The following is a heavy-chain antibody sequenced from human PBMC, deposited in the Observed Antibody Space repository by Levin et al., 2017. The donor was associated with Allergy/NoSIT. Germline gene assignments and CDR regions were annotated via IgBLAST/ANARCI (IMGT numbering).Heavy chain of an antibody. D-gene: IGHD5-24*01. Sequence: PGESLKISCKASGYTFTSYGISWVRQAPGQGLEWMGWISAYNGNTYYAQKLQGRVTMTTDTSTSTAYMELRSLRSDDTAVYYCARVEMATSRAVDYWGQGTLVTVSS. CDR3: ARVEMATSRAVDY. CDR2: ISAYNGNT. V-gene: IGHV1-18*01. CDR1: GYTFTSYG. J-gene: IGHJ4*02.